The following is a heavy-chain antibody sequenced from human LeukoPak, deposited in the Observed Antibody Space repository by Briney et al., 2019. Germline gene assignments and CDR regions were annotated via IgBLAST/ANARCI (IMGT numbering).Heavy chain of an antibody. CDR2: IYPGDSDT. D-gene: IGHD2-2*01. CDR1: GYSFTSYW. CDR3: ARQYQLQGDWFDP. J-gene: IGHJ5*02. V-gene: IGHV5-51*01. Sequence: GESLKISCKGSGYSFTSYWIGWVRQMPGKGLEWMGIIYPGDSDTRYSPSFQGQVTISADGSISTAYLQWSSLKASDTAMYYCARQYQLQGDWFDPWGQGTLVTVSS.